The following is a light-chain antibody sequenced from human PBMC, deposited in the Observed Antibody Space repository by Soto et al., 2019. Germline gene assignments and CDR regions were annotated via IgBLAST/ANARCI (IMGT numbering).Light chain of an antibody. V-gene: IGLV2-14*01. Sequence: QSALTQPASVSGSPGQSVTISCTGTSSDIGTYKFVSWYQQHPGNAPKLMIFEVSNRPSGISNRFSGSKSGNTASLTISGLQAGDEADYYCSSYTTSSTRVFGGGTKLTVL. J-gene: IGLJ2*01. CDR3: SSYTTSSTRV. CDR1: SSDIGTYKF. CDR2: EVS.